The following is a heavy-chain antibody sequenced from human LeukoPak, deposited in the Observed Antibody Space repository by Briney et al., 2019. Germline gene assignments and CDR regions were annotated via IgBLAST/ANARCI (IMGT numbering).Heavy chain of an antibody. J-gene: IGHJ1*01. CDR1: GASITTTTY. V-gene: IGHV4-4*02. D-gene: IGHD2-15*01. CDR3: SRESRPYSTFGH. Sequence: RSESPSLACSVSGASITTTTYCSWVRQSPGRGLEWIGEISLSGYTGSNPSLRGRVTMSLDESNTHLSLTLTSVTAADTAIYYCSRESRPYSTFGHWGQG. CDR2: ISLSGYT.